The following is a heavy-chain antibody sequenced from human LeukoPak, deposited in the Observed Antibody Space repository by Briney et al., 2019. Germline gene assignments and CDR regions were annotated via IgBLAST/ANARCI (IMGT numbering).Heavy chain of an antibody. CDR3: ARIRYSSGWYIDY. J-gene: IGHJ4*02. CDR1: GFTFSSYS. D-gene: IGHD6-19*01. CDR2: ISSSSGSI. V-gene: IGHV3-48*04. Sequence: PGGSLRLSCAASGFTFSSYSMNWVRQAPGKGLEWVSFISSSSGSIYYADSVKGRITISRDNAKNSLYLQMNSLRAEDTAVYFCARIRYSSGWYIDYWGQGTLVTDSS.